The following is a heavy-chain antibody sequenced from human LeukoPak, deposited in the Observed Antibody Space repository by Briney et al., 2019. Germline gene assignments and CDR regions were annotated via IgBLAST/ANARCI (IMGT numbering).Heavy chain of an antibody. CDR3: AKDRYYDILTGYYNVRHSDMDV. D-gene: IGHD3-9*01. J-gene: IGHJ6*02. CDR1: GFTFSSYG. CDR2: IRYDGSNK. Sequence: GGSLRLSCAASGFTFSSYGMHWVRQAPGKGLEWVAFIRYDGSNKYYADSVKGRFTISRDNSKNTLYLQMNSLRAEDTAVYYCAKDRYYDILTGYYNVRHSDMDVWGQGTTVTVSS. V-gene: IGHV3-30*02.